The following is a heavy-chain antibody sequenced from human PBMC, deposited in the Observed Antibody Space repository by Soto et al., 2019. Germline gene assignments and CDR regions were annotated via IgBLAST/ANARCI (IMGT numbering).Heavy chain of an antibody. CDR2: ISYEGSNK. D-gene: IGHD3-10*01. CDR1: GFTFCSYA. Sequence: GGSLRLSCAASGFTFCSYAMHWVRQAPGKGLEWVAVISYEGSNKYNADSVKGRFTISRDNSKNTLYLQMNGLRAEDTAVYYCAKDPKEYYYGSGSYNYYYYGMDVWGQGTTVTVSS. CDR3: AKDPKEYYYGSGSYNYYYYGMDV. V-gene: IGHV3-30*18. J-gene: IGHJ6*02.